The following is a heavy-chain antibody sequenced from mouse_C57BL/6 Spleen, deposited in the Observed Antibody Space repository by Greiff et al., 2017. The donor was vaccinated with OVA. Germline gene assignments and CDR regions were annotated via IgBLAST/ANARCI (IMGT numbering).Heavy chain of an antibody. CDR3: ARDYYGSSYFDY. Sequence: QVQLQQPGAELVKPGASVKMSCKASGYTFTRYWITWVKQRPGQGLEWIGDIYPGSGSTNYNEKFKSKATLTVDTSSSTAYMQLSSLTSEDSAVYYCARDYYGSSYFDYWGQGTTLTVSS. J-gene: IGHJ2*01. D-gene: IGHD1-1*01. CDR1: GYTFTRYW. CDR2: IYPGSGST. V-gene: IGHV1-55*01.